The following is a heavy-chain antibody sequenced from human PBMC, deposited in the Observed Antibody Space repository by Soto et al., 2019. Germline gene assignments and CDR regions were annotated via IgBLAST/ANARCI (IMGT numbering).Heavy chain of an antibody. Sequence: EVQLVESGGGLVKPGGSLRLSCAASGFTFNTYDMNWVRQAPGKGLEWVSSITTSSAYIYYADSLKGRITISRDNAKHSLFLQINSLRAEDTAVYYCVRSGTARLLRHSWFDTWGQGTLVTVSS. V-gene: IGHV3-21*01. CDR3: VRSGTARLLRHSWFDT. J-gene: IGHJ5*02. CDR1: GFTFNTYD. CDR2: ITTSSAYI. D-gene: IGHD2-21*01.